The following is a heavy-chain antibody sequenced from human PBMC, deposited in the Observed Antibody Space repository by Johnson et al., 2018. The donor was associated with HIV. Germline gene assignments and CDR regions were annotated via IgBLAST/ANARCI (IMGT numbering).Heavy chain of an antibody. CDR2: INWNGGST. D-gene: IGHD4-17*01. CDR3: AREGTVSYGGAFDI. J-gene: IGHJ3*02. Sequence: VLLVESGGGVVQPGRSLRLSCAASGFTFDDYGMSWVRQAPGKGLEWVSGINWNGGSTGYADSVKGRFTISRDNSKNTLYLQMNSLRAEDTAVYYCAREGTVSYGGAFDIWGQGTMVTVSS. V-gene: IGHV3-20*04. CDR1: GFTFDDYG.